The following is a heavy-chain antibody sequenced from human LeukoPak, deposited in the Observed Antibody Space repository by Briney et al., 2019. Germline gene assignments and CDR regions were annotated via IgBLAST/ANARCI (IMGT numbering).Heavy chain of an antibody. J-gene: IGHJ4*02. D-gene: IGHD2-15*01. CDR2: ISSSGSTI. V-gene: IGHV3-48*03. Sequence: GGSLRLSCAAYGFTFSSYEMNWVRQAPGKGLEWVSYISSSGSTIYYADSVKGRYTISRDNAKNSLYLQMNSLRAEDTAVYYCARVSRIDGDYFDYWGQGTLVTVSS. CDR1: GFTFSSYE. CDR3: ARVSRIDGDYFDY.